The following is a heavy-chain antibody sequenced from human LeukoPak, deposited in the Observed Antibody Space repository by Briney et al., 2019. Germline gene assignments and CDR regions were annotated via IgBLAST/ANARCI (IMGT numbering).Heavy chain of an antibody. CDR1: GFTFDDYA. CDR2: ISWNSGSI. CDR3: AKDAMTTVTTWADY. J-gene: IGHJ4*02. V-gene: IGHV3-9*01. D-gene: IGHD4-17*01. Sequence: GGSLRLSCAASGFTFDDYAMHWLRQAPGKGLEWVSGISWNSGSIGYADSVKGRFTISRDNAKNSLYLQMNSLRAEDTALYYCAKDAMTTVTTWADYWGQGTLVTVSS.